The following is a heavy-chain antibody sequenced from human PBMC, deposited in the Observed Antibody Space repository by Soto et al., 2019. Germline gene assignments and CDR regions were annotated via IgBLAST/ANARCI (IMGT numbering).Heavy chain of an antibody. CDR2: ISGSGGGT. Sequence: EVQLLEFGGGLVQPGGSLRLSCAASGFAFSNYAMTWVRQAPGKGLEWVSAISGSGGGTFYADSVKGRFTISRDNSKNTLYLQMNSLTAEDTAVYYCAKARMTTVTREAFDIWGQGTMVTVSS. V-gene: IGHV3-23*01. D-gene: IGHD4-17*01. CDR3: AKARMTTVTREAFDI. J-gene: IGHJ3*02. CDR1: GFAFSNYA.